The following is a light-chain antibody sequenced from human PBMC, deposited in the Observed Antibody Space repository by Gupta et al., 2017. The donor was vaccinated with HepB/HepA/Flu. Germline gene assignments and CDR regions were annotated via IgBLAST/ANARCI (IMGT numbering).Light chain of an antibody. CDR3: AAWDDSLSGPNWV. CDR1: TSNIGSNF. CDR2: SNN. J-gene: IGLJ3*02. Sequence: QSVLTQPPSASATPGQRVTISCSGSTSNIGSNFVSWYQQVPGSAPKLLIYSNNQRPSGDPDRFSGSKSGTSASLAISGLQSDDEADYYCAAWDDSLSGPNWVFGGGTKVTV. V-gene: IGLV1-44*01.